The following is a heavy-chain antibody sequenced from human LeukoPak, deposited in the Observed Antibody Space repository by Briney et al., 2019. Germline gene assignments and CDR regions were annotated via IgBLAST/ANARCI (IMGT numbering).Heavy chain of an antibody. D-gene: IGHD5-12*01. J-gene: IGHJ6*02. CDR3: AIMPGYSGYDFYYYGMDV. CDR1: RFTFSSYA. CDR2: ISGSGGRT. Sequence: GGSLRLSCAVSRFTFSSYAMSWVRQAPGKGLEWVSAISGSGGRTYYADSVKGRFSISRDNSKNTLYLQMNSLRAEDTAIYYCAIMPGYSGYDFYYYGMDVWGQGTTVTVSS. V-gene: IGHV3-23*01.